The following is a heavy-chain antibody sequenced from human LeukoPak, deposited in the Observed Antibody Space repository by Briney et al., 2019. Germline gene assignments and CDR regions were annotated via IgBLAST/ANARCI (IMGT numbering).Heavy chain of an antibody. J-gene: IGHJ4*02. Sequence: PSETLSLTCTVSGGSISSSSYYWGWIRQPPGKGLEWIGSIYYSGSTYYNPSLESRVTISVDTSKNQFSLKLSSVTAADTAVYYCARAPGRNDYWGQGTLVTVSS. D-gene: IGHD2-15*01. CDR3: ARAPGRNDY. CDR2: IYYSGST. CDR1: GGSISSSSYY. V-gene: IGHV4-39*07.